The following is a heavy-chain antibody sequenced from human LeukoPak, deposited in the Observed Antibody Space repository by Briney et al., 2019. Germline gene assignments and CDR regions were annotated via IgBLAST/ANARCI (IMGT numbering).Heavy chain of an antibody. V-gene: IGHV1-18*01. J-gene: IGHJ4*02. CDR3: ARDLDDILTAYKPITYYFDY. CDR2: ISPYNGNT. Sequence: GASVKVSCKASGYTFTSYGICWVRQAPGQGLEWMGWISPYNGNTNYAQKFQGRVTMTADTSTRTAYMELRSLRTDDTAVYYCARDLDDILTAYKPITYYFDYWGQGTLVTVSS. CDR1: GYTFTSYG. D-gene: IGHD3-9*01.